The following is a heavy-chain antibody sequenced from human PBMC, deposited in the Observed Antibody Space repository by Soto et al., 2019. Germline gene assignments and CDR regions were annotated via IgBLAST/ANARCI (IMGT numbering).Heavy chain of an antibody. CDR3: ARTDREFYGLDV. Sequence: EVQLVESGGGLVQPGGPLRLSFEASGFPFRNYDMHWVRQGTGKGLEWVSGIIPAGDPDYADSVQVRFTISRENAQNSFFLQMNSLRVGDTAVYYCARTDREFYGLDVWGQGTTVIVSS. J-gene: IGHJ6*02. CDR2: IIPAGDP. V-gene: IGHV3-13*05. CDR1: GFPFRNYD.